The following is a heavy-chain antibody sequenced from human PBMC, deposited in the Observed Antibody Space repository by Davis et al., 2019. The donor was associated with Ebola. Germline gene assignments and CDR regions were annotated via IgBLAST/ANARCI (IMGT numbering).Heavy chain of an antibody. Sequence: ASVKVSCKASGYTFTSYGISWVPQAPGQGLEWMGWISAYNGNTNYAQKLQGRVTMTTDTSTSTAYMELRSLRSDDTAVYYCARDTCGGDCSVSYYYYGMDVWGQGTTVTVSS. J-gene: IGHJ6*02. CDR3: ARDTCGGDCSVSYYYYGMDV. CDR1: GYTFTSYG. D-gene: IGHD2-21*01. CDR2: ISAYNGNT. V-gene: IGHV1-18*01.